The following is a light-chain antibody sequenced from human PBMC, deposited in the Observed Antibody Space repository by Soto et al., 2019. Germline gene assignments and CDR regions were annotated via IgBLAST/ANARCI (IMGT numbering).Light chain of an antibody. V-gene: IGKV3-20*01. Sequence: TQVPDAKSVALGGRPTFYSRASQSNSSSSAWYQQKPRQAPMLLIYGASTRATGIPDRCSGSGSCTDFTLTISRVEPEDFAVYYCQQYGTSRTFGQGTKVDI. J-gene: IGKJ1*01. CDR2: GAS. CDR1: QSNSSSS. CDR3: QQYGTSRT.